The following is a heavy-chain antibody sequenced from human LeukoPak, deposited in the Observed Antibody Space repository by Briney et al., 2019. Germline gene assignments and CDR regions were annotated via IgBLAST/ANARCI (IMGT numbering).Heavy chain of an antibody. V-gene: IGHV4-59*01. CDR2: IYYSGST. CDR1: GDSISSYY. CDR3: ARGAPMVNI. Sequence: SETLSLTCTVSGDSISSYYWSWIRQPAGKGLEWIGYIYYSGSTNYNPSLKSRVTISVDTSKNQFSLKLSSVTAADTAVYYCARGAPMVNIRGQGTMVTVSS. J-gene: IGHJ3*02. D-gene: IGHD2-21*01.